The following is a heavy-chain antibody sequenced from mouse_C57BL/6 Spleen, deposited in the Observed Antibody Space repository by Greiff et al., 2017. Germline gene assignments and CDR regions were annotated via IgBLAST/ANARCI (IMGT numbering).Heavy chain of an antibody. Sequence: QVQLQQSGPGLVAPSQSLSITCTVSGFSLTSYAISWVRQPPGKGLEWLGVIWTGGGTNYNSALKSRLSISKDNSKSQVFLKMNSLQTDDTARYYCASLTGTGGYYYAMDYWGQGTSGTVSS. J-gene: IGHJ4*01. D-gene: IGHD4-1*01. CDR2: IWTGGGT. V-gene: IGHV2-9-1*01. CDR3: ASLTGTGGYYYAMDY. CDR1: GFSLTSYA.